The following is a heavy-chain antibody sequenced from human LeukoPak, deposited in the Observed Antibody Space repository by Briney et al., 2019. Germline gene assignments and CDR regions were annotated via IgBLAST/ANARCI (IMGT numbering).Heavy chain of an antibody. CDR3: ARVAYYHGTGSYYNPAHFDY. J-gene: IGHJ4*02. D-gene: IGHD3-10*01. CDR1: GGSISSYY. Sequence: PSETLSLTCTVSGGSISSYYWSWIRQPPGKGLEWIGYIYYSGSTNYNPSLQSRVTVSVDMSKDQFSLKLSSVTAADTAVYYCARVAYYHGTGSYYNPAHFDYWGQGTLVTVSS. CDR2: IYYSGST. V-gene: IGHV4-59*01.